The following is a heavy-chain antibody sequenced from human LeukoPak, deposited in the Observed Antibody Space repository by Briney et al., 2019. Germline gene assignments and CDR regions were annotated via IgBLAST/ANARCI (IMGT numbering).Heavy chain of an antibody. CDR3: ASQHYYDSSGYKGVTLDY. V-gene: IGHV4-59*12. J-gene: IGHJ4*02. CDR1: GGSISSYC. D-gene: IGHD3-22*01. Sequence: PSETLSLTCTVSGGSISSYCWSWIRQPPGKGLEWIGYIYYSGSTNFNPSLKSRVTISVDTSKNQFSLKLSSVTAADTAVYYCASQHYYDSSGYKGVTLDYWGQGTLVTVSS. CDR2: IYYSGST.